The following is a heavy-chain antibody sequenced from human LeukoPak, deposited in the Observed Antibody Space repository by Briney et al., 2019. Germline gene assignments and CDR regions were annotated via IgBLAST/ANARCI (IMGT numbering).Heavy chain of an antibody. Sequence: GGSLRLSCAASGFTFSSYGMHWVRQAPGKGLEWVANIQQHGSETYYGDSVKGRFTISRDNAKNSLYLQMNSLRAEDTAVYYCAAYSSSNGREFQYWGQGTLVTVSS. CDR2: IQQHGSET. CDR1: GFTFSSYG. D-gene: IGHD2-2*01. J-gene: IGHJ1*01. CDR3: AAYSSSNGREFQY. V-gene: IGHV3-7*01.